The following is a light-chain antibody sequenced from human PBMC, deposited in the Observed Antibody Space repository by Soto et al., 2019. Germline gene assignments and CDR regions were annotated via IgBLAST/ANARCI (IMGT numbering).Light chain of an antibody. Sequence: EIVLTQSPATLSVSPGERATLSCRASQNIYSNLAWYQQTPGQAPRLLIYAASTRATGIPARFSGSGSGTEFTLTISSLQSEDFAVYYCQQYSNWPPLTFGGGTKVEIK. J-gene: IGKJ4*01. CDR1: QNIYSN. V-gene: IGKV3-15*01. CDR2: AAS. CDR3: QQYSNWPPLT.